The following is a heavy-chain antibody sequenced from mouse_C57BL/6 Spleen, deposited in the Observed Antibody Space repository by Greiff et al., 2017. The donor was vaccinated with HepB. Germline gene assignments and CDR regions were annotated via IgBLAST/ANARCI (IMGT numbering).Heavy chain of an antibody. Sequence: VQLQQSVAELVRPGASVKLSCTASGFNIKNTYMHWVKQRPEQGLEWIGRIDPANGNNKYAPKVQDKATITADTSSNTGYLQLSSLTSEDTAIYYCARGDGGLSMDYWGQGTSVTVSS. CDR2: IDPANGNN. D-gene: IGHD2-3*01. V-gene: IGHV14-3*01. CDR3: ARGDGGLSMDY. J-gene: IGHJ4*01. CDR1: GFNIKNTY.